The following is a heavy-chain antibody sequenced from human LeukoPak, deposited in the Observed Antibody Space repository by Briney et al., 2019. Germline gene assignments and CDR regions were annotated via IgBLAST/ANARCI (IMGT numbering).Heavy chain of an antibody. CDR2: IYYSGTT. D-gene: IGHD6-6*01. J-gene: IGHJ4*02. Sequence: SETLSLTCTVSGGSISSSGYYWDWIRQPPGKGLEWIGNIYYSGTTYYNPSLKNRVTISVDTSKNQFSLKLSSVTAADTAVYYCARDGSSPGVYWGQGTLVTVSS. CDR1: GGSISSSGYY. V-gene: IGHV4-39*07. CDR3: ARDGSSPGVY.